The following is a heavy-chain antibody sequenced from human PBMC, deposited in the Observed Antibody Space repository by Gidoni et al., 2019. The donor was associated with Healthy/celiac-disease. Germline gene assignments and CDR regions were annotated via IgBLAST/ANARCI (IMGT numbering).Heavy chain of an antibody. CDR2: IYYSGST. Sequence: QVQLQESGPGLVKPSETLSLTCTVSGGSISSYYWSWIRQPPGKGLEWIGYIYYSGSTNYNPSLKSRVTISVDTSKNQFSLKLSSVTAADTAVYYCARDLGYYDSSDYAFDIWGQGTMVTVSS. CDR3: ARDLGYYDSSDYAFDI. V-gene: IGHV4-59*01. CDR1: GGSISSYY. J-gene: IGHJ3*02. D-gene: IGHD3-22*01.